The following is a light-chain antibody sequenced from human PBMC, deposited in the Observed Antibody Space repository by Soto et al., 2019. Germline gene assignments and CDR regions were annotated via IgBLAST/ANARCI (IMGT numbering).Light chain of an antibody. CDR3: LQHNSFPRT. CDR2: GAS. Sequence: DIQMTQSPSSLSASVGDRVTITCLASQGIRIDLGWFQQRPGKAPKRLIYGASSLQSGVPSRFSGSGSGTELTLTISNLQPEDFATYYCLQHNSFPRTFCQGTKVDI. CDR1: QGIRID. V-gene: IGKV1-17*02. J-gene: IGKJ1*01.